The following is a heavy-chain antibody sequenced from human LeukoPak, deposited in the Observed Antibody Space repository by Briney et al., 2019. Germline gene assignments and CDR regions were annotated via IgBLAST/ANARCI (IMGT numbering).Heavy chain of an antibody. D-gene: IGHD3-22*01. CDR2: ISSSSSYI. Sequence: ETGGSLRLSCAASGLTFSSYSMNWVRQAPGKGLEWVSSISSSSSYIYYADSVKGRFTISRDNAKNSLYLQMNSLRAEDTAVYYCARAASPDYYDSSGNDAFDIWGQGTMVTVSS. CDR3: ARAASPDYYDSSGNDAFDI. V-gene: IGHV3-21*01. J-gene: IGHJ3*02. CDR1: GLTFSSYS.